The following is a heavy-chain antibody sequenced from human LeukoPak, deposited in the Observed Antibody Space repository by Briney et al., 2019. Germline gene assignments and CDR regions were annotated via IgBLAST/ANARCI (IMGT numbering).Heavy chain of an antibody. CDR2: IIPIFGTA. J-gene: IGHJ6*03. V-gene: IGHV1-69*05. CDR1: GGTFSSYA. Sequence: ASVKVSCKASGGTFSSYAISWVRQAPGQGLEWMGGIIPIFGTANYAQKFQGRVTITTDESTSTAYMELSSLRSEDTAVYYCATDTAMALYYYYYMDVWGKGTTVTVSS. D-gene: IGHD5-18*01. CDR3: ATDTAMALYYYYYMDV.